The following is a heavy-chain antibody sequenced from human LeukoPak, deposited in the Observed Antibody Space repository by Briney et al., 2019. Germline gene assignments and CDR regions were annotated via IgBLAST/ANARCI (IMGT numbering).Heavy chain of an antibody. D-gene: IGHD3-22*01. CDR1: GFTFSSYA. CDR2: ISGSGSST. CDR3: ARVVLDYYDSSGYHDY. Sequence: GGSLRLSCAASGFTFSSYAMSWVRQAPGKGLEWVSAISGSGSSTSYADSVKGRFTISRDNAKNTLYLQMNSLRAEDTAVYYCARVVLDYYDSSGYHDYWGQGTLVTVSS. J-gene: IGHJ4*02. V-gene: IGHV3-23*01.